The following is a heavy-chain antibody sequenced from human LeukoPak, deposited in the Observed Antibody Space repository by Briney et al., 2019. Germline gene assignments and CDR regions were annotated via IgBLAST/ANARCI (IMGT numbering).Heavy chain of an antibody. CDR2: IWYDGSNK. J-gene: IGHJ4*02. CDR1: GFTVSSDY. V-gene: IGHV3-33*08. Sequence: GGSLRLSCAASGFTVSSDYMSWVRQAPGKGLEWVAVIWYDGSNKYYADSVKGRFTISRDNSKNTLYLQMNSLRAEDTAVYYCATDCSSTSCYPIWGQGTLVTVSS. D-gene: IGHD2-2*01. CDR3: ATDCSSTSCYPI.